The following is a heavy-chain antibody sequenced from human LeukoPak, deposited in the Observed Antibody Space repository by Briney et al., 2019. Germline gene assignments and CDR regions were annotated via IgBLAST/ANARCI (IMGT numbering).Heavy chain of an antibody. D-gene: IGHD1-26*01. Sequence: GGSLRLSCAASGFIFSDYYIDWVRQAPGKGLEWVGRSRNKANSYTPEYAASVKGRFTVSRDDSKDSVFLQMSSLKTEDTAVYYCIRGAASGSYYGFDVWGQGATVTVSS. CDR3: IRGAASGSYYGFDV. J-gene: IGHJ6*02. CDR1: GFIFSDYY. V-gene: IGHV3-72*01. CDR2: SRNKANSYTP.